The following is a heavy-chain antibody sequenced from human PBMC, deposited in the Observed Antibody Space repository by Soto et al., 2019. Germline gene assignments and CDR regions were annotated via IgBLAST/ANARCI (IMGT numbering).Heavy chain of an antibody. CDR2: INGGNGNT. CDR3: AREFLGRFGVVRLDS. J-gene: IGHJ4*02. Sequence: QVQLLQSGAEVKKPGASVKVSCQAAGYTFNTHAMHWVRQAPGQGLEWMGWINGGNGNTKYSQKFQGRLTVTRDTSAATVYMELSSLTSGDTAIYYCAREFLGRFGVVRLDSWGQGTLVTVSS. D-gene: IGHD3-3*01. V-gene: IGHV1-3*01. CDR1: GYTFNTHA.